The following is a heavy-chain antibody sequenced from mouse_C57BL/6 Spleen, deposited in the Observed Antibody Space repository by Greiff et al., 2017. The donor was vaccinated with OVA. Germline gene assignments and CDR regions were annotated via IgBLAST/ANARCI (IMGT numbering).Heavy chain of an antibody. J-gene: IGHJ4*01. V-gene: IGHV5-17*01. CDR2: ISSGSSTI. D-gene: IGHD1-1*01. CDR1: GFTFSDYG. CDR3: ARLITTVVATDYYAMDY. Sequence: VQLQQSGGGLVKPGGSLKLSCAASGFTFSDYGMHWVRQAPEKGLEWVAYISSGSSTIYYADTVKGRFTISRDNAKNTLFLQMTSLRSEDTAMYYCARLITTVVATDYYAMDYWGQGTSVTVSS.